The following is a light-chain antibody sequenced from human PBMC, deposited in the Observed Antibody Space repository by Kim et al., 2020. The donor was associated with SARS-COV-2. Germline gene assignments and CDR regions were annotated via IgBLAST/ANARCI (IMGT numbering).Light chain of an antibody. J-gene: IGLJ3*02. V-gene: IGLV3-1*01. CDR3: QAWDSSTV. CDR2: QDG. CDR1: KLGDKN. Sequence: SEAPGQPAQITRLRDKLGDKNACLYQQEPSQSPVLVIQQDGKRPSRVPERISGANFGNTATLAIRGTQAMDEADYYCQAWDSSTVFGGRTQLTVL.